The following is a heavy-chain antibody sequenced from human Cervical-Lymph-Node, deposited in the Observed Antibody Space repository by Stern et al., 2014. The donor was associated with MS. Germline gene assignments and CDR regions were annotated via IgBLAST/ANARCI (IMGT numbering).Heavy chain of an antibody. CDR2: MNPNTGHT. CDR1: AYTFRSYD. D-gene: IGHD6-19*01. CDR3: ARRWLFYFDY. J-gene: IGHJ4*02. V-gene: IGHV1-8*01. Sequence: VQLVQSGAEVKKPGASVKVSCRASAYTFRSYDINWVRQAPGQGLEWMGWMNPNTGHTGYEQKFQGRVTMTRDTSMNTAYLELSTLTSEDTAVYYCARRWLFYFDYWGQGTLVTVSS.